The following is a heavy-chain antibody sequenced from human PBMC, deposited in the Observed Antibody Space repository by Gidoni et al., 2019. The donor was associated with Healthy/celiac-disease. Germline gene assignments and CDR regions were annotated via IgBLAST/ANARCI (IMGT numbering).Heavy chain of an antibody. CDR1: GYTFTSYY. Sequence: QVQLVQSGAEVKKPGASVKVSCKASGYTFTSYYMHWVRQAPGQGLEWMGIINPSGGSTSYAQKFQGRVTMTRETATSTVYMELSSLRSEDTAVYYCARLRGATYAFDIWGQGTMVTVSS. CDR2: INPSGGST. J-gene: IGHJ3*02. CDR3: ARLRGATYAFDI. V-gene: IGHV1-46*01. D-gene: IGHD3-10*01.